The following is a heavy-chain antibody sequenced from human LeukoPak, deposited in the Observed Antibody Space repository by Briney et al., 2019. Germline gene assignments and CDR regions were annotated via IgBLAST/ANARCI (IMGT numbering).Heavy chain of an antibody. CDR1: GGTFSSYA. CDR3: ARAGLYYYDSSGYPD. CDR2: IIPIFGTA. Sequence: SVKVSCKASGGTFSSYAISWVRQAPGQGLEWMEGIIPIFGTANYAQKFQGRVTITTDESTSTAYMELSSLRSEDTAVYYCARAGLYYYDSSGYPDWGQGTLVTVSS. V-gene: IGHV1-69*05. D-gene: IGHD3-22*01. J-gene: IGHJ4*02.